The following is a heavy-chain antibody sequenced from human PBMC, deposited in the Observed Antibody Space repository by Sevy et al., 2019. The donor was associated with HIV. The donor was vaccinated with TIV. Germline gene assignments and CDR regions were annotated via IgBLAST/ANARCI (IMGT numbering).Heavy chain of an antibody. Sequence: SETLSLTCAVYGGSFSGYYWSWIRQPPGKGLEWIGEINHSGSTNYNPSLKSRVTISVDTSKNQFSLKLSSVTAADTAVYYCARGRIVVVPPYYFDYWGQGTLVTVSS. CDR3: ARGRIVVVPPYYFDY. V-gene: IGHV4-34*01. D-gene: IGHD2-2*01. CDR1: GGSFSGYY. CDR2: INHSGST. J-gene: IGHJ4*02.